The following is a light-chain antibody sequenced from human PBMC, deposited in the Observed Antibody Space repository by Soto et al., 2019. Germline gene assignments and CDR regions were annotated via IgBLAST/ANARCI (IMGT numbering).Light chain of an antibody. Sequence: QAVVTQPPSASGSPGQSVTISCTGTSSDVGYYNSVSWYQQHPGKAPKLMIFEVNQRPSGVPDRFSGSKSGNTASLTVSGLQAEDEATYYCNSYSGSSNFVVFGGGTKVTVL. J-gene: IGLJ2*01. V-gene: IGLV2-8*01. CDR2: EVN. CDR1: SSDVGYYNS. CDR3: NSYSGSSNFVV.